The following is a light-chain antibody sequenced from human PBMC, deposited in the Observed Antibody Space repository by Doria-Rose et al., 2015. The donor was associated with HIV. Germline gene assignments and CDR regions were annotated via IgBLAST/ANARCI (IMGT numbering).Light chain of an antibody. J-gene: IGKJ1*01. CDR2: AAS. CDR3: QQYYSYPPT. Sequence: TGDRVTITCRASQDISNYLAWYQQKPGKAPKLLIYAASTLRSGVPSRFSGSGSGTDFTLTISYLQSEDFATYYCQQYYSYPPTFGQGTKVEVK. CDR1: QDISNY. V-gene: IGKV1-8*01.